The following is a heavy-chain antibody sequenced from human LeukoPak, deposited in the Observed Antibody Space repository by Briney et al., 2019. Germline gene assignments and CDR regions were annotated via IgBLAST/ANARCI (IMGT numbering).Heavy chain of an antibody. CDR1: GGTSSSYA. D-gene: IGHD3-22*01. V-gene: IGHV1-69*13. CDR3: ARDPTYDSSGYPHLSSDY. CDR2: IIPIFGTA. J-gene: IGHJ4*02. Sequence: SVKVSCKASGGTSSSYAISWVRQAPGQGLEWMGGIIPIFGTANYAQKFQGRVTITADESTSTAYMELSSLRSEDTAVYYCARDPTYDSSGYPHLSSDYWGQGTLVTVSS.